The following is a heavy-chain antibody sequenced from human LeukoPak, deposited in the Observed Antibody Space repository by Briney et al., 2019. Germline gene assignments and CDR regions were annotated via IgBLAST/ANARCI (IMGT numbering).Heavy chain of an antibody. J-gene: IGHJ6*03. D-gene: IGHD6-19*01. CDR1: GFTFDDYG. Sequence: PGGSLRLSCAASGFTFDDYGMSWVRQAPGKGLEWVSGINWNGDSTTYADSVKGRFTISRDNAKNSLFLQMNSLRAEDTALYYCARVLSVVAGMFSYYMDVWGKGTTVTVSS. CDR2: INWNGDST. V-gene: IGHV3-20*04. CDR3: ARVLSVVAGMFSYYMDV.